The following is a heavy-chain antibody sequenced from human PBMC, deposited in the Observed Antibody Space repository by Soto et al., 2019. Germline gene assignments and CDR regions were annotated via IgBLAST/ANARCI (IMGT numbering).Heavy chain of an antibody. CDR3: ARDQDGGSYDDY. D-gene: IGHD1-26*01. J-gene: IGHJ4*02. CDR1: GGTFSSYA. V-gene: IGHV1-69*12. CDR2: IIPIFGTA. Sequence: QVQLVQSGAEVKKPGSSVKVSCKASGGTFSSYAISWVRQAPGQGLEWMGGIIPIFGTANYAQKFQGRVTITADEATSTADMELSSLRTEDTAVYYCARDQDGGSYDDYWGQGTLVTVSS.